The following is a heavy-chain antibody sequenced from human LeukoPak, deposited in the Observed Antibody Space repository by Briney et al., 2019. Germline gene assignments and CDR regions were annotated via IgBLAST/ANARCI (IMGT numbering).Heavy chain of an antibody. CDR3: AGERGEEYSSGWYKTNYFDN. D-gene: IGHD6-19*01. Sequence: PSETLSLTCTVSGDSFSRVPDYWAWLRQPRGKGREWIASVDYSGGTYYNPSLESRVAISADMSKNQFSLKLTSVTGADTAVYYCAGERGEEYSSGWYKTNYFDNWGQGIRVTVSS. J-gene: IGHJ4*02. V-gene: IGHV4-39*07. CDR2: VDYSGGT. CDR1: GDSFSRVPDY.